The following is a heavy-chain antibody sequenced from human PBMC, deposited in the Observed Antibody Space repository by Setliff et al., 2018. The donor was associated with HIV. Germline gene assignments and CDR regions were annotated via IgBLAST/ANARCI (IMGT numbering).Heavy chain of an antibody. CDR2: MNPNSGNT. J-gene: IGHJ3*02. CDR3: ASIATRAKPGRAFDI. CDR1: GYTFTSYD. D-gene: IGHD2-21*01. V-gene: IGHV1-8*01. Sequence: ASVKVSCKASGYTFTSYDINWVQQATGQGLEWMGWMNPNSGNTGYAQKFQGRVTMTRNTSISTAYMELSSLRSEDTAVYYCASIATRAKPGRAFDIWGQGTMVTVSS.